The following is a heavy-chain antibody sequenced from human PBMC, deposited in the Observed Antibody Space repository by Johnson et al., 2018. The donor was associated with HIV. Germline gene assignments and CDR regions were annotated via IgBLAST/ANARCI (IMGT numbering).Heavy chain of an antibody. CDR3: ARGDGATGYHDAFDI. V-gene: IGHV3-9*01. CDR2: ISWNSGSI. D-gene: IGHD1-26*01. Sequence: EVQLVESGGGLVQPGRSLRLSCAASGFTFDDYAMHWVRQAPGKGLEWVSGISWNSGSIGYADSVKGRFTISRDNAKNSLYLQMNSLRAEDTAVYYCARGDGATGYHDAFDIWGQGTMVTVSS. J-gene: IGHJ3*02. CDR1: GFTFDDYA.